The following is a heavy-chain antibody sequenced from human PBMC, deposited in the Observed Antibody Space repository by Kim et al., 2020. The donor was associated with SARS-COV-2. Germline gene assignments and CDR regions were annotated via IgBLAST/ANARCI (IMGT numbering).Heavy chain of an antibody. CDR1: GFTFSSYA. J-gene: IGHJ3*02. CDR3: AKEERMTTVTLDAFEI. D-gene: IGHD4-17*01. Sequence: GGSLRLSCAASGFTFSSYAMSWVRQAPGKGLEWVSAISGSGGSTYYADSVKGRFTISRDNSKNTLYLQMNSLRAEDTAVYYCAKEERMTTVTLDAFEIWGQGTMVTVSS. CDR2: ISGSGGST. V-gene: IGHV3-23*01.